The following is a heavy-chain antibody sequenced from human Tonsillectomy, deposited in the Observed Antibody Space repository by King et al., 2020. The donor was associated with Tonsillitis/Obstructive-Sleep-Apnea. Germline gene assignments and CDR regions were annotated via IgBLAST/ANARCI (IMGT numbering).Heavy chain of an antibody. D-gene: IGHD1-26*01. CDR3: AKGLSGYDYYGMDV. CDR2: ISGSGGST. J-gene: IGHJ6*02. Sequence: VQLVESGGGLVQPGGSLRLSCAASGFTFTTYAMSWVRQAPGKGLEWVSAISGSGGSTYYADSVKGRFTISRDNSKNTLYLQMNSLRAEDTAVYYCAKGLSGYDYYGMDVWGQGTTVTVSS. CDR1: GFTFTTYA. V-gene: IGHV3-23*04.